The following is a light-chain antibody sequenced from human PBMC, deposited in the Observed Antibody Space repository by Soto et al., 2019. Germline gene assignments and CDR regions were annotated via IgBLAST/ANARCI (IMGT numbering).Light chain of an antibody. V-gene: IGLV1-40*01. CDR2: EVS. CDR1: SSNLGAGYD. J-gene: IGLJ2*01. Sequence: QSVLTQPPSVSGAPGQRVTLSCTGNSSNLGAGYDVHWYQQLPGAAPKLIIFEVSNRPSGISSRFSGSKSGNTASLTISGLQAEDEADYYCASYTSSSTSVIFGRGTKLTVL. CDR3: ASYTSSSTSVI.